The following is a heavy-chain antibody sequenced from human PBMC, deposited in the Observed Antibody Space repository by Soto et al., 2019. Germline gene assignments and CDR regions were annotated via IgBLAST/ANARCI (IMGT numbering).Heavy chain of an antibody. CDR1: GFSISNYG. V-gene: IGHV3-23*01. D-gene: IGHD3-9*01. Sequence: EVQMLESGGGLVKPGRSLRLSCVVSGFSISNYGMTWVRQAPGKGLEWVSTIRGSDGSTHYPDSVKGRFSIPRDNSKTTLYLHMNSLRAEDTATYYCAKDVNYYMFAGYYYYWGQGTLVTVSS. J-gene: IGHJ4*02. CDR2: IRGSDGST. CDR3: AKDVNYYMFAGYYYY.